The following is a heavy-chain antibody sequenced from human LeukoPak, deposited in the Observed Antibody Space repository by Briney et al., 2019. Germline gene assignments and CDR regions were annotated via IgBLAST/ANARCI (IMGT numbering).Heavy chain of an antibody. D-gene: IGHD5-18*01. Sequence: GGSLRLSCAASGFTFSSYSMNWVRQAPGKGLEWVSSISSSSSYIYYADSVKGRFTISRDNAKNSLYLQMNSLRAEDTAVYYCARDSSPGYSYDYHGYWGQGTLVTVSS. CDR2: ISSSSSYI. J-gene: IGHJ4*02. V-gene: IGHV3-21*01. CDR1: GFTFSSYS. CDR3: ARDSSPGYSYDYHGY.